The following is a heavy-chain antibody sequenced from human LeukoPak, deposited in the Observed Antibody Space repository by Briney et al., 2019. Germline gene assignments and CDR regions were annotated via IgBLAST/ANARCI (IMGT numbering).Heavy chain of an antibody. J-gene: IGHJ4*02. V-gene: IGHV1-2*02. Sequence: GATVKVSCKASGYTFTGYYMHWVRQAPGQGLEWMGWINPNSGGTNYAQKLQGRVTMTRDTSISTAYMELSRLRSDDTAVYYCARYSSSWFPFDYWGQGTLVTVSS. CDR2: INPNSGGT. CDR1: GYTFTGYY. D-gene: IGHD6-13*01. CDR3: ARYSSSWFPFDY.